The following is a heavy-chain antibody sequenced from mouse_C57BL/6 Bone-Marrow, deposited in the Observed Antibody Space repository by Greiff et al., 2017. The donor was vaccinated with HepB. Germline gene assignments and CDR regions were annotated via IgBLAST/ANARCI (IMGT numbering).Heavy chain of an antibody. CDR1: GYAFTNYL. J-gene: IGHJ1*03. V-gene: IGHV1-54*01. Sequence: QVQLQQSGAELVRPGTSVKVSCKASGYAFTNYLIEWVKQRPGQGLEWIGVINPGSGGTNYNEKFKGKATLTADKSSSTAYMQLSSLTSEDSAVYFCARSPYYRYFDVWGTGTTVTVSS. CDR2: INPGSGGT. CDR3: ARSPYYRYFDV.